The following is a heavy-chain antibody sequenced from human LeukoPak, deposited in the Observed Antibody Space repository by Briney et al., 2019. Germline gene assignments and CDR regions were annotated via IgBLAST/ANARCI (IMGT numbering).Heavy chain of an antibody. CDR1: GFTFIDYA. Sequence: GGSLRLSCRASGFTFIDYAMSWFRQAPGKGLEWVGFIRSKAYGGTTEYAASVSGRFTVSRDDSKSIAYLLMNSLKTDDTAVYYCARDFSSNCHGTTDYWGQGTLVTVSS. D-gene: IGHD2-2*01. J-gene: IGHJ4*02. CDR2: IRSKAYGGTT. V-gene: IGHV3-49*03. CDR3: ARDFSSNCHGTTDY.